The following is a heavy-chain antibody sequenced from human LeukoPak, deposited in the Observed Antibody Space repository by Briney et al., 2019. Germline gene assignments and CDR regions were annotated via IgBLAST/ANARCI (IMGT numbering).Heavy chain of an antibody. V-gene: IGHV4-39*01. CDR1: GDSVSSSNYY. Sequence: SSETLSLTCTVSGDSVSSSNYYWAWIRQPPGKGLEWIGNIYYSGSTYYNPSLKSRLTISVDTSKNQFSLKLTSVTAADTAVYYCARLNKPGWFDPWGQGTLVTVSS. D-gene: IGHD1-14*01. CDR3: ARLNKPGWFDP. CDR2: IYYSGST. J-gene: IGHJ5*02.